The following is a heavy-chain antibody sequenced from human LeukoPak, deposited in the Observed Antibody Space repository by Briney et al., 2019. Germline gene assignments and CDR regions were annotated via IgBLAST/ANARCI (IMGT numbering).Heavy chain of an antibody. D-gene: IGHD6-19*01. V-gene: IGHV1-18*01. J-gene: IGHJ5*02. CDR1: GYTFTSYG. CDR2: ISAYNGNT. CDR3: ARDLYPIAVAGAFGWFDP. Sequence: GASVKVSCKASGYTFTSYGISWVRQAPGQGLEWMGWISAYNGNTNYAQKLQGRVTMTTDTSTSTAYMELRSLRSDDTAVYYCARDLYPIAVAGAFGWFDPWGQGTLVTVSP.